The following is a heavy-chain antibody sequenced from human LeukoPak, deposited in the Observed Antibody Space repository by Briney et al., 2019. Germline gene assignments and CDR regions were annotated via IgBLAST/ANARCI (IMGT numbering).Heavy chain of an antibody. V-gene: IGHV4-34*01. J-gene: IGHJ4*02. CDR3: ARGSHIVVVTAIYY. Sequence: SETLSLTCAVYGGSFSGYYWSWIRQPPGKGLEWIGEINHSGSTNYNPSLKSRVTISVDTSKNQFSLKLSSVTAADTAVYYCARGSHIVVVTAIYYWGQGTLVTVSS. CDR2: INHSGST. D-gene: IGHD2-21*02. CDR1: GGSFSGYY.